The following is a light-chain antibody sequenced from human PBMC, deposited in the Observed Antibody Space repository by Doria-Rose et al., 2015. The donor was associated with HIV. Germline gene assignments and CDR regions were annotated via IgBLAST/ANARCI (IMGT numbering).Light chain of an antibody. Sequence: DIRVTQSPESLGMSLGERATLNCKSNQSLLYSSKNYLAWYQQKPGQPPNLLIYWASTRQSGVPARFSGSGSGTDFTPTISSLEAEDVAVYYCQQYYDTPSFGPWTTVDIK. V-gene: IGKV4-1*01. J-gene: IGKJ3*01. CDR1: QSLLYSSKNY. CDR3: QQYYDTPS. CDR2: WAS.